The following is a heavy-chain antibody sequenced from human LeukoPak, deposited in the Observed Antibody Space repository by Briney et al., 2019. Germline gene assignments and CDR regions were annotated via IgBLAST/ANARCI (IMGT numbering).Heavy chain of an antibody. D-gene: IGHD6-6*01. J-gene: IGHJ1*01. CDR3: ARSMVGRSRPPGFQH. V-gene: IGHV4-34*01. CDR1: GGSFSGYY. CDR2: INHSGST. Sequence: SETLSLTCAVYGGSFSGYYWSWIRQPPGKGPEWIGEINHSGSTNYNPSLKSRVTISVDTSKNQFSLKLSSVTAADTAVYYCARSMVGRSRPPGFQHWGQGTLVTVSS.